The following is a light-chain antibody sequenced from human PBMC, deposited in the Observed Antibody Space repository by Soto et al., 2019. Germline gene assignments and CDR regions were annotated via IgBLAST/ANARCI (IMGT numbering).Light chain of an antibody. CDR2: GAS. Sequence: EIVLTQSPGTLSLSPGERAALSCRASQSVISTYLAWYQQRPGQAPRLLISGASKRATGIPDRFSCSGSGTDFTLTISRLEPEDFAVYYCHLYGSSLLPFGGGTKV. CDR3: HLYGSSLLP. CDR1: QSVISTY. V-gene: IGKV3-20*01. J-gene: IGKJ4*01.